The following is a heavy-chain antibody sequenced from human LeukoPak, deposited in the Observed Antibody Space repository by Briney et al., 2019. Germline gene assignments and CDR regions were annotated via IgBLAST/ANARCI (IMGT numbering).Heavy chain of an antibody. D-gene: IGHD6-25*01. CDR2: IYYSGST. CDR1: GGSLSSSSYY. Sequence: PSETLSLTCTVSGGSLSSSSYYWSWIRQPPGKGLEWIGYIYYSGSTSYNPSLKSRVTISVDSSKNQFSLKLSSVTAADTAVYYCARGQRLFDYWGQGTLVTVSS. CDR3: ARGQRLFDY. V-gene: IGHV4-61*01. J-gene: IGHJ4*02.